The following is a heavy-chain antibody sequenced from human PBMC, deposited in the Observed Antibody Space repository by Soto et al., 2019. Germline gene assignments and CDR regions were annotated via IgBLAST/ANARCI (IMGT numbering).Heavy chain of an antibody. J-gene: IGHJ6*01. CDR3: ARSVAVSADYFYYGLDV. CDR2: IFDNRNT. Sequence: SETLSLTCIFSGGSISIHYWSWIRQPPGKGLEWIGYIFDNRNTNYNPSLRSRVSMSVDTSKNQFSLMLRSVSAADTAVYYCARSVAVSADYFYYGLDVWGQGTTVTVSS. V-gene: IGHV4-59*11. CDR1: GGSISIHY. D-gene: IGHD6-19*01.